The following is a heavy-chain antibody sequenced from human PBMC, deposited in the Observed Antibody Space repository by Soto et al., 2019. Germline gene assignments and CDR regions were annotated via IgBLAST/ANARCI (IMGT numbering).Heavy chain of an antibody. Sequence: SETLSLTCAGSVGSISSGGYSWSWIRQPPGKGLEWIGYIYHSGSTYYNPSLKSRVTISVDRSKNQFSLKLSSVTAADTAVYYCARGVRIGRSGYFDYWGQGTLVTVSS. CDR2: IYHSGST. J-gene: IGHJ4*02. D-gene: IGHD3-3*01. V-gene: IGHV4-30-2*01. CDR3: ARGVRIGRSGYFDY. CDR1: VGSISSGGYS.